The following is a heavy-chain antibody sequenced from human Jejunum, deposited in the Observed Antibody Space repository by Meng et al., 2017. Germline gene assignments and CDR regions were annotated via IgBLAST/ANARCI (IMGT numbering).Heavy chain of an antibody. J-gene: IGHJ4*02. CDR2: INDVGGST. V-gene: IGHV3-23*01. CDR1: GFTFDNFG. Sequence: GVLKISCATSGFTFDNFGMSWVRQAPGKGLEWVSTINDVGGSTYYADSVRARFTISRDNSKNTLYLQMDSLRVEDTAVYYCAKDLRSFDWLEPFDSWGQGALVTVSS. CDR3: AKDLRSFDWLEPFDS. D-gene: IGHD3-9*01.